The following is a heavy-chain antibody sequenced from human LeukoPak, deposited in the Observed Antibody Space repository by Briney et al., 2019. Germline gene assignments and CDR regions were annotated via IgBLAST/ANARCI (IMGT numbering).Heavy chain of an antibody. CDR2: ISYDGGNK. J-gene: IGHJ4*02. D-gene: IGHD5-12*01. CDR1: GFSFSNYA. Sequence: PGGSLRLSCTASGFSFSNYAMFWVRQAPGKGLEWLTFISYDGGNKYYADSVKGRFTVSRDNSKNTLYLQMSSLRGEDTAVYFCAKGASGYGQFDYWGQGTLVTVSS. CDR3: AKGASGYGQFDY. V-gene: IGHV3-30*18.